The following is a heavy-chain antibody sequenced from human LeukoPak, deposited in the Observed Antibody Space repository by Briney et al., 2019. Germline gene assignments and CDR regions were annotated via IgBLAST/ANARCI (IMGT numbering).Heavy chain of an antibody. V-gene: IGHV3-23*01. CDR2: ISGSGGST. Sequence: GGSLRLSCAASGFTFSSYAMSWVRQAPGKGLEWVSAISGSGGSTYYADSVKGRFTISRDNAKNSLYLQMNSLRAEDAAVYYCARGYGGKFDYWGQGTLVTVSS. CDR1: GFTFSSYA. D-gene: IGHD4-23*01. CDR3: ARGYGGKFDY. J-gene: IGHJ4*02.